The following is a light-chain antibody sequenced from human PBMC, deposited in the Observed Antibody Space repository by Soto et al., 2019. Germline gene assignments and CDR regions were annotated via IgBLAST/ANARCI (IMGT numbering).Light chain of an antibody. CDR1: QSVSNNY. Sequence: EIVLTQSPGTLSLSPGERATLYCRASQSVSNNYLAWYQQKPGQAPRLLIYGASNRATGIPDRFSGSGSGTDFTLTISRLEPEDFAVYYCQRYGSSGTFGQGTKVEIK. V-gene: IGKV3-20*01. J-gene: IGKJ1*01. CDR3: QRYGSSGT. CDR2: GAS.